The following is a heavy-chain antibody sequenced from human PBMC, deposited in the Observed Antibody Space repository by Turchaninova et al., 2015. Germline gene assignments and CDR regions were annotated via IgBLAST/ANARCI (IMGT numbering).Heavy chain of an antibody. D-gene: IGHD3-22*01. V-gene: IGHV4-38-2*02. Sequence: QVQLQESGPGLVKPSETLSLTCAVSGYSIISDYSWGWVRQPPGKGLEWIGTLYHSGSTYYNPSPKSRVTISVDTSKTQLSLKLTSVTAADTAVYYCARERDDSSTPDFWGQGTLVTVSS. J-gene: IGHJ4*02. CDR3: ARERDDSSTPDF. CDR1: GYSIISDYS. CDR2: LYHSGST.